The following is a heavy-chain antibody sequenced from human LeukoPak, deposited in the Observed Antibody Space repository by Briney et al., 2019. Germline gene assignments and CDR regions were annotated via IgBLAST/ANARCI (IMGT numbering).Heavy chain of an antibody. J-gene: IGHJ4*02. V-gene: IGHV3-48*04. CDR2: ISSSSTI. CDR1: GFTFSSYS. Sequence: GGSLRLSCAASGFTFSSYSMNWVRQAPGKGLEWVSYISSSSTIYYADSVKGRFTISRDNAKNSLYLQMNSLRAEDTAVYYCASNPASRDYWGQGTLVTVSS. CDR3: ASNPASRDY. D-gene: IGHD2-2*01.